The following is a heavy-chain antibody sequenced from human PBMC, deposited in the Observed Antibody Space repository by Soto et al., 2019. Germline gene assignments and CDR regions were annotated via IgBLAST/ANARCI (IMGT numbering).Heavy chain of an antibody. CDR3: AKINYDFWSGYPKIDVYYMDV. J-gene: IGHJ6*03. Sequence: GGSLRLSCAASGFTFSSYAMSWVRQAPGKGLEWVSAISGSGGSTYYADSVKGRFTISRDNSKNTLYLQMNSLRAEDTAVYYCAKINYDFWSGYPKIDVYYMDVWGKGTTVTVSS. CDR1: GFTFSSYA. V-gene: IGHV3-23*01. D-gene: IGHD3-3*01. CDR2: ISGSGGST.